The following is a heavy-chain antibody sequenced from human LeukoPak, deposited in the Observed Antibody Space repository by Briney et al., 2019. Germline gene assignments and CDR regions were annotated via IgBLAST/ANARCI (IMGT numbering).Heavy chain of an antibody. V-gene: IGHV3-23*01. CDR1: GFPFSSYA. CDR2: ISGSGGST. J-gene: IGHJ4*02. Sequence: DPGGSLRLPCAASGFPFSSYAMSWVRQAPGKGLEWVSAISGSGGSTYYADSVKGRFTISRDNSKNTLYLQMSSLRAEDTAVYYCAKDPTLDSEFDYWGQGTLVTVSS. D-gene: IGHD3-9*01. CDR3: AKDPTLDSEFDY.